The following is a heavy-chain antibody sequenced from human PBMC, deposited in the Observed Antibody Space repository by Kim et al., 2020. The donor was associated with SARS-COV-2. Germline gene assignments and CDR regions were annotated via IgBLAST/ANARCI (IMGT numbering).Heavy chain of an antibody. Sequence: TNYAYSVKGRFTISGDNAKNSLYLQMDTLRVEDTAVYYCARAVAGALGDFWGQGPLVTVSS. CDR2: T. J-gene: IGHJ4*02. CDR3: ARAVAGALGDF. V-gene: IGHV3-11*05. D-gene: IGHD6-19*01.